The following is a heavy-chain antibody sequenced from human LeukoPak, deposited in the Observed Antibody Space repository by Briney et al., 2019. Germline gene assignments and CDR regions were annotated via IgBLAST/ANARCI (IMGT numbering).Heavy chain of an antibody. CDR2: ISSSSSYI. J-gene: IGHJ4*02. CDR1: GFTFSTYN. D-gene: IGHD6-6*01. CDR3: ARTRSSIAARNFDY. V-gene: IGHV3-21*01. Sequence: PGGSLRLSCAASGFTFSTYNMNWVRQAPGKGLEWVSSISSSSSYIYYADSVKGRFTISRDNAKNSLYLQMNSLRAEDTAVYYCARTRSSIAARNFDYWGQGTLVTVSS.